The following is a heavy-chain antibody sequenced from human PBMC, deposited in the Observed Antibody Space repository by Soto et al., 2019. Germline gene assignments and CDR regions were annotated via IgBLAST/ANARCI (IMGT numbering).Heavy chain of an antibody. J-gene: IGHJ4*01. CDR1: GFTFSSYG. CDR3: AKDRSFYYYDSSGYPNY. D-gene: IGHD3-22*01. CDR2: ISYDGSNK. V-gene: IGHV3-30*18. Sequence: GGSLRLSCATSGFTFSSYGMHWVRQAPGKGLEWVALISYDGSNKYYADSVKGRFTISRDNSKNTLYLQMNSLRAEDTAVYYCAKDRSFYYYDSSGYPNYWGHGTLVTVSS.